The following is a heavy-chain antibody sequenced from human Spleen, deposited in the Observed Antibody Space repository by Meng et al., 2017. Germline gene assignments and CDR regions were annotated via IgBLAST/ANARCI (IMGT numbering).Heavy chain of an antibody. Sequence: GQVGQLGAEVEKARSRVNVSCKASGGTFSNYALSWVRQAPGQGLEWMGGIIPFLGITNYAQKFQGRVTITADESTSTAYMEVSSLRSEDTAVYYCARGFSGSFRSNFDYWGQGTLVTVSS. CDR1: GGTFSNYA. CDR2: IIPFLGIT. V-gene: IGHV1-69*01. D-gene: IGHD1-26*01. J-gene: IGHJ4*02. CDR3: ARGFSGSFRSNFDY.